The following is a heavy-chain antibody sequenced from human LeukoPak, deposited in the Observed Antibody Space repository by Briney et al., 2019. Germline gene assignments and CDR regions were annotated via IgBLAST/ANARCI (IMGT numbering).Heavy chain of an antibody. CDR1: GFTFCDYA. Sequence: SGGSLRLSCTASGFTFCDYAMSWVRQAPGKGLEWVGFIRSKAYGGTTEYAASVKGRFTISRDDSKSIAYLQMNSLKTEDTAVYFCTRVRIAAAGLGDYWGQGTLDTVSS. D-gene: IGHD6-13*01. J-gene: IGHJ4*02. CDR3: TRVRIAAAGLGDY. V-gene: IGHV3-49*04. CDR2: IRSKAYGGTT.